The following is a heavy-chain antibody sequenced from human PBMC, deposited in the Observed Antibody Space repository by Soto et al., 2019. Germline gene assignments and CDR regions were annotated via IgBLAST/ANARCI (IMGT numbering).Heavy chain of an antibody. Sequence: SETLSLTCTVSGGSISSYYWSWIRQPPGKGLEWIGYIYYSGSTNYNPSLKSRVTISVDTSKNQFSLKLSSMTAADTAVYYCAREPYSSNSADAFDIWGQGTMVTVSS. CDR2: IYYSGST. V-gene: IGHV4-59*01. D-gene: IGHD6-13*01. CDR1: GGSISSYY. J-gene: IGHJ3*02. CDR3: AREPYSSNSADAFDI.